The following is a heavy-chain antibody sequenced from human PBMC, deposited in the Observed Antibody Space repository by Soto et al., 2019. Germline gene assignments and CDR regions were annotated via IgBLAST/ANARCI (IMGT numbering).Heavy chain of an antibody. Sequence: QVQLVESGGGVVQPGRSLRLFCAGSGFTFSNYGLHWVRQAPGKGLEWVAVISYDGSHKYYADSVKGRFTISRDNSNNMLYLQMDSLRAEDTAVYYCAKDGAPRYCGRSSCHPAVAYGGQGTLVTVSS. J-gene: IGHJ4*02. D-gene: IGHD2-15*01. CDR3: AKDGAPRYCGRSSCHPAVAY. V-gene: IGHV3-30*18. CDR2: ISYDGSHK. CDR1: GFTFSNYG.